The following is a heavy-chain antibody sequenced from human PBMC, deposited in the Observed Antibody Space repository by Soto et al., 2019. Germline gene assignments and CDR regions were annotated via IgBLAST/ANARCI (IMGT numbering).Heavy chain of an antibody. D-gene: IGHD1-1*01. V-gene: IGHV3-74*01. CDR2: ISDDGSTA. CDR3: ARGPRVSSTGTGAH. J-gene: IGHJ4*02. CDR1: GFTFSAYW. Sequence: GGSLRLSCAVSGFTFSAYWMHWVRQVPGKGLTWVSRISDDGSTATYADSVKGRFVISRDNAKNSLYLEMNTLGVDDSGLYYCARGPRVSSTGTGAHWGRGTLVTVSS.